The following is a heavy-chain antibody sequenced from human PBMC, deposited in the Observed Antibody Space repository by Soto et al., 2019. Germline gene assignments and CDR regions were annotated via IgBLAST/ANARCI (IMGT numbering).Heavy chain of an antibody. CDR2: INSDGSIT. V-gene: IGHV3-74*01. D-gene: IGHD1-26*01. CDR1: GFTFNTHW. Sequence: EVQLVESGGGLILPGGSLRLSCAASGFTFNTHWMHWVRQAPGKGLVWVSRINSDGSITDYADSVKGRFSISRDNRRNTLYLQMNILSPEDTAVYYCARAMTSVGAAAKGDFWGQGTLVTVSS. J-gene: IGHJ4*02. CDR3: ARAMTSVGAAAKGDF.